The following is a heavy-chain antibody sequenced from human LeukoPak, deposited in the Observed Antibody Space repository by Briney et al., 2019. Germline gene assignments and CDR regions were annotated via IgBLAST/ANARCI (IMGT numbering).Heavy chain of an antibody. CDR2: IKSRTDGGTT. CDR3: TTDQVGAPLFDS. D-gene: IGHD1-26*01. V-gene: IGHV3-15*01. J-gene: IGHJ4*02. CDR1: GFTFSSAW. Sequence: GGSLRLSCAASGFTFSSAWMNWVRQAPGKGLEWVGRIKSRTDGGTTDYAAPVKGRFTISRDDSKNTLYLQLNSLQTEDTALYYCTTDQVGAPLFDSWGQGTLVTVSS.